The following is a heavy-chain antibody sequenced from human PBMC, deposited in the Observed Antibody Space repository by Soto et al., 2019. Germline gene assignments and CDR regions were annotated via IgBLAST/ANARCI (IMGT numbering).Heavy chain of an antibody. D-gene: IGHD4-17*01. J-gene: IGHJ6*02. V-gene: IGHV4-30-4*01. CDR3: VREDDGGDRDYYGLDV. CDR2: IHYSGSV. CDR1: GGSISSDHYH. Sequence: QVQLQESGPGLVRPSQTLSLTCTVSGGSISSDHYHWTWIRQTPGKGLDWIGYIHYSGSVYYNPSVQSRVTMSVDTSKNLFSLKLSSVTAADTAVYFCVREDDGGDRDYYGLDVWGQGTTVTVSS.